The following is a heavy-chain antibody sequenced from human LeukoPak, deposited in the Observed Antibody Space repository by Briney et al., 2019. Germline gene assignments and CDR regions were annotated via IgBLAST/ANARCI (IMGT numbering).Heavy chain of an antibody. D-gene: IGHD6-19*01. CDR1: GGSLNGHY. Sequence: SETLSLTCAVYGGSLNGHYWSWVRQPPGKGLERIGNIYYSGSTYYNPSLKSRVTISVDTSENQFSLKLSSVTAADTAVYYCARLSVAGTLDYWGQGTLVTVSS. CDR3: ARLSVAGTLDY. J-gene: IGHJ4*02. CDR2: IYYSGST. V-gene: IGHV4-34*01.